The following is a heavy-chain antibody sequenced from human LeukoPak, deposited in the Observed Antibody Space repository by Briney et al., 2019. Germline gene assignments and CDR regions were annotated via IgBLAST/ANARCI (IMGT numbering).Heavy chain of an antibody. J-gene: IGHJ4*02. CDR3: LRWRWLQSEFDY. CDR2: IKGDGSET. V-gene: IGHV3-7*01. Sequence: PGGSLRLSCAASGFTFSSYWMSWVRQAPQKGLEWVASIKGDGSETFYVDSVKGRFTISRDNAQRSLFLQMSSLRAEDTAVYYCLRWRWLQSEFDYWGQGTLVTVSS. D-gene: IGHD5-24*01. CDR1: GFTFSSYW.